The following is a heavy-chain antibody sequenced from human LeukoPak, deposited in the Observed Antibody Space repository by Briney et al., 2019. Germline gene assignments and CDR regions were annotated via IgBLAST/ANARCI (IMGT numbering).Heavy chain of an antibody. CDR1: SGSIRSYY. D-gene: IGHD4-11*01. V-gene: IGHV4-59*12. J-gene: IGHJ5*02. Sequence: PSETLSLTCTVSSGSIRSYYWSWIRQPPGKGLEWIGYIHYSGSTHYNPSLKSRVTMSVDTSKEEFSLKLTSVTAADTAVYYCARSPDYSNYQGDWFDPWGQGTLVTVSS. CDR2: IHYSGST. CDR3: ARSPDYSNYQGDWFDP.